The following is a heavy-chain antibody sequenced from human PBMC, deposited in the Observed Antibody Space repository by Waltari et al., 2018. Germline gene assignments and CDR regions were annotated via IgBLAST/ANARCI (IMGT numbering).Heavy chain of an antibody. Sequence: QVQLQESGPGLVKPSQTLSLTCTVSGGSISSGGYYWSWIRQHPGKGLEWIGYIYYSGSTYYNPSLKSRVTISVDKSKNQFSLKLSSVTAADTAVYYCARRSSSWYPGLYYFDYWGQGTLVTVSS. CDR2: IYYSGST. J-gene: IGHJ4*02. CDR1: GGSISSGGYY. CDR3: ARRSSSWYPGLYYFDY. D-gene: IGHD6-13*01. V-gene: IGHV4-31*03.